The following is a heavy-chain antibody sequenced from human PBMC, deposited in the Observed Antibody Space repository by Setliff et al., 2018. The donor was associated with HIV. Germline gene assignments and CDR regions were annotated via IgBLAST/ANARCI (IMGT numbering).Heavy chain of an antibody. J-gene: IGHJ3*02. D-gene: IGHD3-22*01. Sequence: PSETLSLTCTVSDDSFSTSDYWWAWVRQPPGKGLEWIGSIYHDGRTYYSPSLKSRFTISVDTSKNRFSLKLSSVTATDTAVYYCARQLASGFWAFDIWGQGTMVTVS. V-gene: IGHV4-39*01. CDR1: DDSFSTSDYW. CDR2: IYHDGRT. CDR3: ARQLASGFWAFDI.